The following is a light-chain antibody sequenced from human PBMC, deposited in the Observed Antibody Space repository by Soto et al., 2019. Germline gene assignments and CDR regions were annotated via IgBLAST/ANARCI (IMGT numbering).Light chain of an antibody. V-gene: IGKV3-20*01. J-gene: IGKJ5*01. CDR3: QQYRMSPNT. CDR1: QRVDASH. Sequence: GLTQSPGTLSLSPGERATLYCRASQRVDASHLAWYQLRPGQAPRLLIYGASTRATGIPDRFSGSGSGTDFSLTIRGLKPEDFAVYYCQQYRMSPNTFGQGTRLEI. CDR2: GAS.